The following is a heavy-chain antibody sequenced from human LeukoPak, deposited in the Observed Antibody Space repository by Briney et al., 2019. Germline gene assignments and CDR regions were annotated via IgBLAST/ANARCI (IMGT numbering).Heavy chain of an antibody. CDR3: ARGQRSVDAFDI. D-gene: IGHD5-12*01. CDR2: IIPIFGTA. J-gene: IGHJ3*02. CDR1: GGTFSSYA. V-gene: IGHV1-69*13. Sequence: ASAKVSCTASGGTFSSYAISWVRQAPGQGLEWMGGIIPIFGTANYAQKFQGRVTITAAESTSTAYMELSSLRSEDTAVYYCARGQRSVDAFDIWGQGTMVTVSS.